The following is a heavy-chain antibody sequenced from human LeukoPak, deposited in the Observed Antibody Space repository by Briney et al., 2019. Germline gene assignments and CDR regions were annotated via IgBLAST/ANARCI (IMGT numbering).Heavy chain of an antibody. V-gene: IGHV3-21*01. D-gene: IGHD3-22*01. Sequence: GSLRLSCAASGFIFSGYSMNWVRQAPGKGLEWVSSISSSSGYIYYADSVKGRFTISRDNSKNTLYLQMNSLRAEDTAVYYCADLAYYYDSSGSHDIWGQGTMVTVSS. CDR3: ADLAYYYDSSGSHDI. J-gene: IGHJ3*02. CDR1: GFIFSGYS. CDR2: ISSSSGYI.